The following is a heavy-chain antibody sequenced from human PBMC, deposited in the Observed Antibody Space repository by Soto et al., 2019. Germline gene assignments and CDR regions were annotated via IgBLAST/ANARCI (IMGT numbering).Heavy chain of an antibody. D-gene: IGHD1-26*01. CDR2: IVSSSSTI. Sequence: EVPLVESGGGLVQPGGSLRLSCAASGFTFSSYSMNWVRQAPGKGLEWVSYIVSSSSTIYYADSVKGRFTISRDNAKNSLYLQMNSLRAEDTAVYYCASSGRTGADYWGQGTLVTVSS. V-gene: IGHV3-48*01. CDR3: ASSGRTGADY. J-gene: IGHJ4*02. CDR1: GFTFSSYS.